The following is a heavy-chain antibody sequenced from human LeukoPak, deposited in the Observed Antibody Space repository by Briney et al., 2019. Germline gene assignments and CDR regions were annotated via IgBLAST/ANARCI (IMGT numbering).Heavy chain of an antibody. D-gene: IGHD6-13*01. CDR1: GGSFSGYY. V-gene: IGHV4-34*01. J-gene: IGHJ3*02. CDR2: INHSGST. Sequence: SETLSLTCALYGGSFSGYYWSWLRQPPGKGLEWIGEINHSGSTSYNPSLKSRVTISVDTSKNQFSLKLSSVTAADRAVYYCAKGRIWYSYSWSVALSGAFDIWGQGTMVTVSS. CDR3: AKGRIWYSYSWSVALSGAFDI.